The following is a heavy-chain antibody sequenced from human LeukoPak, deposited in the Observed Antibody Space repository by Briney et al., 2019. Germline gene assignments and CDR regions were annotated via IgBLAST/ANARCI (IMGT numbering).Heavy chain of an antibody. CDR1: GYTFTSYG. V-gene: IGHV1-18*01. D-gene: IGHD3-22*01. J-gene: IGHJ4*02. CDR3: ARDRYYDSSGYVPLGY. CDR2: ISAYNGNT. Sequence: ASVNVSCTASGYTFTSYGISWVRQAPGQGLEWMGWISAYNGNTNYAQKLQGRVTMTTDTSTSTAYMELRSLRSDDTAVYYCARDRYYDSSGYVPLGYWGQGTLVTVSS.